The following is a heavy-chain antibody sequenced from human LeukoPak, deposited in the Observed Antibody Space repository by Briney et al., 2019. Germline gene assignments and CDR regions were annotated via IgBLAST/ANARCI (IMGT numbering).Heavy chain of an antibody. V-gene: IGHV3-23*01. CDR1: GFTFSSYA. J-gene: IGHJ4*02. Sequence: GGSLRLSCATSGFTFSSYAMSWVRQAPGKGLEWVSAVSGSGGSTYYADSGKGRFTISRDNSKNTLYLQMNSLRAEDTAVYYCAKSVWFGESLPDYWGQGTLVTVSS. CDR2: VSGSGGST. CDR3: AKSVWFGESLPDY. D-gene: IGHD3-10*01.